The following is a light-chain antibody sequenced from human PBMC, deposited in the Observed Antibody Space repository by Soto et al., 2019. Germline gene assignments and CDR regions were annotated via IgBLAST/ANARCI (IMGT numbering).Light chain of an antibody. CDR2: DAS. CDR1: QGISNW. CDR3: QQYNSYSWT. J-gene: IGKJ1*01. V-gene: IGKV1-5*01. Sequence: DIQMNQSPSTLSASVGHSVTITCRASQGISNWLAWYQQKVGKAPKVLIYDASILENGVPSRFSGSGSGSEFTLTISSLQNDDFATYYCQQYNSYSWTFGPGTKVDIK.